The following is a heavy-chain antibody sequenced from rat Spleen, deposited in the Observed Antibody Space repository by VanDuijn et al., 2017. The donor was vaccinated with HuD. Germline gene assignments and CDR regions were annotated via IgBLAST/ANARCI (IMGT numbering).Heavy chain of an antibody. D-gene: IGHD1-4*01. CDR3: TTLPGYKPAFAY. CDR2: ISSGGST. CDR1: GFSLTSNG. Sequence: QVQLKESGPGLVQPSQTLSLTCTVSGFSLTSNGVSWVRQPPGKGLEWIAAISSGGSTYYNSALKSRLSISRDTSKSQVFLKMNSLQTEDTAIYFCTTLPGYKPAFAYWGQGTLVTVSS. V-gene: IGHV2S8*01. J-gene: IGHJ3*01.